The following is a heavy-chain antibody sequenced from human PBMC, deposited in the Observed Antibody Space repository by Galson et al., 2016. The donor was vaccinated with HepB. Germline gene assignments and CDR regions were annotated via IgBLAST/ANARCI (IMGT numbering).Heavy chain of an antibody. D-gene: IGHD1-1*01. V-gene: IGHV4-30-4*01. Sequence: TLSLTCSVSGGSIRSYDHYWTWIRQTPGKGLEWIGSIFYSGTDYYRTSLKRRPTISIDASKNRFSLRLTSVTAADTAVYFCARVHTYGQLYYYYGFDVWGQGTTVTVSS. CDR1: GGSIRSYDHY. CDR3: ARVHTYGQLYYYYGFDV. CDR2: IFYSGTD. J-gene: IGHJ6*01.